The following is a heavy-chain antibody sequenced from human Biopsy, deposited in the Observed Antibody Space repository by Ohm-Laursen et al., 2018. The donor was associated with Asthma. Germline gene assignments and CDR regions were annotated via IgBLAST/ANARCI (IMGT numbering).Heavy chain of an antibody. CDR2: INSVFGTT. CDR1: GGTFNTYV. Sequence: ASVKVSCKSLGGTFNTYVIGWVRQAPGQGLEWMGGINSVFGTTTYPQKFQDRVTITADDSTSTVYMELSSLRSGDTAVYYCARKAGSCISRTCNSLDFWGQGTLVTVSS. CDR3: ARKAGSCISRTCNSLDF. V-gene: IGHV1-69*13. D-gene: IGHD2-2*01. J-gene: IGHJ4*02.